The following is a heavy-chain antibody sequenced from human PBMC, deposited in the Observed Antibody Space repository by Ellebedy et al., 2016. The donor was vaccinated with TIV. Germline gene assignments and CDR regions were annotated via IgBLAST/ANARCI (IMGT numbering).Heavy chain of an antibody. CDR3: ARVLLIRGVRFDL. Sequence: MPSETLSLTCTVSGASVTREYWSWIRQHPGKGLEWIGYVYHIGDTNYNPSLKSRVSMSVDTSKNMVSLSLRSVTAADTAVYYCARVLLIRGVRFDLWGQGALVTVSS. CDR1: GASVTREY. J-gene: IGHJ4*02. D-gene: IGHD3-10*01. CDR2: VYHIGDT. V-gene: IGHV4-59*02.